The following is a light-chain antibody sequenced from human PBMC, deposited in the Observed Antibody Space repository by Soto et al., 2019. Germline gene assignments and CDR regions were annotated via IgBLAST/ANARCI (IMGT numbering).Light chain of an antibody. Sequence: IVLTKSPGTLSLSTGGRATLSCRASQSVSRNYVAWYQQKPGQSPRLLIYGASNRASGIPDRFSGSGSGADFTLSIARLQPEDFAMYYGQQYGSTPLTFGGGTKGDIK. J-gene: IGKJ4*01. CDR3: QQYGSTPLT. CDR2: GAS. CDR1: QSVSRNY. V-gene: IGKV3-20*01.